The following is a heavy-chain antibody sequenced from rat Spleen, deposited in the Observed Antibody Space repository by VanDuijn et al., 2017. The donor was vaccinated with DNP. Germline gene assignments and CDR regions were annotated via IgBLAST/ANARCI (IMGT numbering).Heavy chain of an antibody. Sequence: EVQLQESGPGLVKPSQSLSLTCSVTAYSITTNYWGWIRKFPGNKMEWIGHISYSGGTSYNPSLKSRISITRDTSKNQFFLHLNSVITEYTGTYYCARWSDYFDYWGQGVMVTVSS. CDR2: ISYSGGT. CDR1: AYSITTNY. CDR3: ARWSDYFDY. J-gene: IGHJ2*01. V-gene: IGHV3-1*01.